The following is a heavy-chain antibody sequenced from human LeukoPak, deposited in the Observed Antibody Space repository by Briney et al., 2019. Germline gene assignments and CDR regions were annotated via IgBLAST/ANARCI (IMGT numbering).Heavy chain of an antibody. CDR1: GGSISSGGYY. V-gene: IGHV4-31*03. CDR3: ARRYGSGSYQPDYYYYYYMDV. J-gene: IGHJ6*03. CDR2: IYYSGST. D-gene: IGHD3-10*01. Sequence: SQTLSLTCTVSGGSISSGGYYWSWIRQHPGRGLEWIGYIYYSGSTYYNPSLKSRVTISVDTSKNQFSLKLSSVTAADTAVYCCARRYGSGSYQPDYYYYYYMDVWGKGTTVTVSS.